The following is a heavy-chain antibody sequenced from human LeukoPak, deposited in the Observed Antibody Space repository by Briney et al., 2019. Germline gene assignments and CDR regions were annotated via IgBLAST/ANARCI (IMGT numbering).Heavy chain of an antibody. D-gene: IGHD1-7*01. V-gene: IGHV3-23*01. CDR3: AKDPRTGTTFSATAAFDI. CDR1: GFTFSSYA. CDR2: ISGSGGST. Sequence: PGGSLRLSCAASGFTFSSYAMSWVRQAPGKGLEWVSAISGSGGSTYYADSVKGRFTISRDNYKNTLYLQMNSLRAEDTAVYYCAKDPRTGTTFSATAAFDIWGQGTMVTVSS. J-gene: IGHJ3*02.